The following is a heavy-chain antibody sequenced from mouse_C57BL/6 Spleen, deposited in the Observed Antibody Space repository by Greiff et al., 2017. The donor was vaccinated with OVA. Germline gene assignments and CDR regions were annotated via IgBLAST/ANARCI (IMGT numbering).Heavy chain of an antibody. J-gene: IGHJ4*01. V-gene: IGHV1-82*01. D-gene: IGHD2-3*01. CDR1: GFAFSSSW. Sequence: VQLMESGPELVKPGASVKISCTASGFAFSSSWMYWVKQRPGTGLEWIGRIYPGDGDTNYNGKFKGKATLTADKSSSTAYMQLSSLTSEDSAVYFCADGYPYAMDYWGQGTSVTVSS. CDR3: ADGYPYAMDY. CDR2: IYPGDGDT.